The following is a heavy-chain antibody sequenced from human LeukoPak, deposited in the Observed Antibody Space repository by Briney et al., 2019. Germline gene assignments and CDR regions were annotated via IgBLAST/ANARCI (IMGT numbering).Heavy chain of an antibody. D-gene: IGHD3-10*01. Sequence: SVKVSCKASGYSFTRYGIIWVRQAPGQGLEGMGLINPNSGGTNYVQKFQGRVTMTKDTSIITAYMDLSRLRSDDASGYCCTRGCVLLDDMTDNVCYF. J-gene: IGHJ2*01. CDR3: TRGCVLLDDMTDNVCYF. CDR1: GYSFTRYG. V-gene: IGHV1-2*06. CDR2: INPNSGGT.